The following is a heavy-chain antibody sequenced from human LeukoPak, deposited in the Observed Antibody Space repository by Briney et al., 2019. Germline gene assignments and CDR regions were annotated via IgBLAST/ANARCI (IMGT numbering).Heavy chain of an antibody. J-gene: IGHJ6*03. V-gene: IGHV4-38-2*02. CDR1: GYSLSSGYY. Sequence: SETLSLTCTVSGYSLSSGYYWGWIRQPPGKGLEWIGSIYHSGSTYYNPSLKSRVTISVDTSKNQFSLKLSSVTAADTAVYYCASEVRDSSSSRNYYYYYYMDVWGKGTTVTVSS. D-gene: IGHD6-6*01. CDR2: IYHSGST. CDR3: ASEVRDSSSSRNYYYYYYMDV.